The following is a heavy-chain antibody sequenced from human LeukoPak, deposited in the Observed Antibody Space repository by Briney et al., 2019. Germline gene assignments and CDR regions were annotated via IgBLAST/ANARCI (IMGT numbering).Heavy chain of an antibody. Sequence: LGESLQISWQVSGSRFPNYWIGWVRRLPGKGLEWMGIIFPSDSDIRYSPSFQGQVTISADMSISTAYLQWSSLKASDTAMYYCARHTGSSGSYWLDVWGQGTTVTVSS. J-gene: IGHJ6*02. CDR3: ARHTGSSGSYWLDV. CDR2: IFPSDSDI. V-gene: IGHV5-51*01. D-gene: IGHD3-10*01. CDR1: GSRFPNYW.